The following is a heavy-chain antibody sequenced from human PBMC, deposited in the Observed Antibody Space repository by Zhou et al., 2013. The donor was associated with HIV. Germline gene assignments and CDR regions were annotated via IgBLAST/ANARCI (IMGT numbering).Heavy chain of an antibody. CDR1: GGSFSSYA. D-gene: IGHD2-15*01. J-gene: IGHJ4*02. V-gene: IGHV1-69*14. CDR2: IIPIFGTA. CDR3: ARSYYAGSSAYFDY. Sequence: QVQLVQSGAEVKKPGSSVKVSCKASGGSFSSYAIAWVRQAPGQGLEWMGGIIPIFGTANYAHKFQARVTITADKSTTTAYMELSSLRSEDTALYYCARSYYAGSSAYFDYWGQGTLVTV.